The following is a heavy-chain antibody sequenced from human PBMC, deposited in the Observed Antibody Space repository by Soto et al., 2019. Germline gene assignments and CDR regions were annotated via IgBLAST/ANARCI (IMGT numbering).Heavy chain of an antibody. D-gene: IGHD2-2*01. CDR3: ARVGRYQLLSNNWFDP. V-gene: IGHV4-61*01. Sequence: SETLSLTXTVSGGSVSSGSYYWSWIRQPPGKGLEWIGYIYYSGSTNYNPSLKSRVTISVDTSKNQFSLKLSSVTAADTAVYYCARVGRYQLLSNNWFDPWGQGTLVTVSS. CDR1: GGSVSSGSYY. J-gene: IGHJ5*02. CDR2: IYYSGST.